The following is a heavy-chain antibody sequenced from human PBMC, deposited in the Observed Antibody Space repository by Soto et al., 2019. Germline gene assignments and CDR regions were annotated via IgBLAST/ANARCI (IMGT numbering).Heavy chain of an antibody. CDR3: AKEGWELPHFDY. CDR2: ISDDGSNK. CDR1: GFTFSSYG. D-gene: IGHD1-26*01. J-gene: IGHJ4*02. V-gene: IGHV3-30*18. Sequence: QVQLVESGGGVVQPGRSLRLSCAASGFTFSSYGMHWVRQAPGKGLEWVAVISDDGSNKYYADSVKGRFTISRDNSKNTLYLQMNSLRAEDTAVYYCAKEGWELPHFDYWGQGTLVTVSS.